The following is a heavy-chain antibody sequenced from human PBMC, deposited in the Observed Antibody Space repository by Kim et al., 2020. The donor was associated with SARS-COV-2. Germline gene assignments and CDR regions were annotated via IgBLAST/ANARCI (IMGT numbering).Heavy chain of an antibody. V-gene: IGHV1-3*01. Sequence: ASVKVSCKASGYTFTSYAMHWVRQAPGQRLEWMGWINAGNGNTKYSQKFQGRVTITRDTSASTAYMELSSLRSEDTAVYYCASAGILTGYHSYYYYYYGMDVWGQGTTVTVSS. CDR2: INAGNGNT. CDR1: GYTFTSYA. J-gene: IGHJ6*02. D-gene: IGHD3-9*01. CDR3: ASAGILTGYHSYYYYYYGMDV.